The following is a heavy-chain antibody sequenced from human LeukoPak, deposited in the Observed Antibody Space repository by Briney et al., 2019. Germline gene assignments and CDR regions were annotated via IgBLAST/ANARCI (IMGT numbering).Heavy chain of an antibody. CDR2: ISSSSYI. CDR3: ARSVGGGKDFDY. J-gene: IGHJ4*02. V-gene: IGHV3-21*01. Sequence: GGSLRLSCAASGFTFSSYSMNWVRQAPGKGLEWVSSISSSSYIYYADSVKGRFTISRDNAKNSLYLQMNSLRAEDTAVYYCARSVGGGKDFDYWGQGTLVTVSS. D-gene: IGHD1-26*01. CDR1: GFTFSSYS.